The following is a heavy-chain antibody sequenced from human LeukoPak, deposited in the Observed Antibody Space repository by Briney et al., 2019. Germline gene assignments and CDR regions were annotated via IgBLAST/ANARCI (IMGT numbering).Heavy chain of an antibody. V-gene: IGHV3-48*04. Sequence: GGSLRLSCAASGFTFSSYSMNWVRQAPGKGLEWVSYISSSSSTIYYSDSVKGRFTISRDNAKNSLYLQMNSLVAEDTAVYYCATTTNILTGYYPPYYYYGMDVWGQGTTVTVSS. CDR3: ATTTNILTGYYPPYYYYGMDV. CDR2: ISSSSSTI. J-gene: IGHJ6*02. D-gene: IGHD3-9*01. CDR1: GFTFSSYS.